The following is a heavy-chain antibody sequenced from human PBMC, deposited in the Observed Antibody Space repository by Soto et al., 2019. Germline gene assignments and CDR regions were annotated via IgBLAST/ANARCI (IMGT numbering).Heavy chain of an antibody. J-gene: IGHJ4*02. D-gene: IGHD3-3*01. V-gene: IGHV4-39*02. CDR1: GDSLSSSRYF. CDR2: IDYSGST. Sequence: SETLSLTCTVFGDSLSSSRYFWGWIRQPPGKGLEWVGSIDYSGSTYYNPSLKSRVTISVDTSKNHFSLKLSSVTAADTAVYYCARPRRSGYYPALDYWGQGTLVTVSS. CDR3: ARPRRSGYYPALDY.